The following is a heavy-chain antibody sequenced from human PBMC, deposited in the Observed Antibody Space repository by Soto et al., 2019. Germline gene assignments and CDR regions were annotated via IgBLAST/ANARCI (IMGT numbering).Heavy chain of an antibody. Sequence: QITLKESGPTLVKPTQTLTLTCTFSGFSLSTHEVGVGWIRQPPGKALEWVAFISWNDERRYSPSLKSRLTITKDTSKNLVVLTMTNVDPADTGTYFCAHRPPRYSTAWLAFDFWGQGTMVAVSS. V-gene: IGHV2-5*01. D-gene: IGHD1-1*01. CDR1: GFSLSTHEVG. CDR3: AHRPPRYSTAWLAFDF. CDR2: ISWNDER. J-gene: IGHJ3*01.